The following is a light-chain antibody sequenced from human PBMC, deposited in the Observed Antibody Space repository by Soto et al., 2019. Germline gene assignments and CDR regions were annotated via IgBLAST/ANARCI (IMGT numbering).Light chain of an antibody. CDR1: NIGSKS. CDR3: QVWDSSSGLVV. J-gene: IGLJ2*01. V-gene: IGLV3-21*04. Sequence: SYELTQPPSVSVAPGKTARINCGGNNIGSKSVHWYQQKPGQAPVLVIYYDRDQPSGIPERFSGSKSGNTATLTISRVEAGDEADYYWQVWDSSSGLVVFGGGTKLTVL. CDR2: YDR.